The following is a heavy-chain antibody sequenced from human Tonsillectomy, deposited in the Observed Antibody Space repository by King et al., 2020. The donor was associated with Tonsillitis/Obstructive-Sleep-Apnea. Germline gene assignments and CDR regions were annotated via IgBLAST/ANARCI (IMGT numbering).Heavy chain of an antibody. J-gene: IGHJ5*02. V-gene: IGHV4-39*01. CDR2: IYYSGST. CDR3: ARLLRAMSRCFDP. D-gene: IGHD3-22*01. CDR1: GGSISSSSYY. Sequence: QLQESGPGLVKPSETLSLTCTVSGGSISSSSYYWGWSRQPPGKGLEWIGSIYYSGSTYYNPSLKSRVTISVDTSKNQFSLKLSSVTAADTAVYYCARLLRAMSRCFDPWGQGTLVPVSS.